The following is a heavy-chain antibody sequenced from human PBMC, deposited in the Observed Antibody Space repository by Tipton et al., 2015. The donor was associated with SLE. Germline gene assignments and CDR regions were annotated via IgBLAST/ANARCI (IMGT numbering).Heavy chain of an antibody. CDR3: AKDRAAGD. J-gene: IGHJ4*02. V-gene: IGHV3-23*01. CDR2: ISGSGGST. D-gene: IGHD6-13*01. Sequence: SGPEVKKPGSSVKVSCKASGGTFSSYAISWVRQAPGKGLEWVSAISGSGGSTYYADSVKGRFTISRDNSKNTLYLQMNSLRAEDTAVYYCAKDRAAGDWGQGTLVTVSS. CDR1: GGTFSSYA.